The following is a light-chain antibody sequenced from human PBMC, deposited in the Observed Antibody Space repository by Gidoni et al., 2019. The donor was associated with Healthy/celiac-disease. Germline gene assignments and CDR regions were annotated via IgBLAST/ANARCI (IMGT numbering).Light chain of an antibody. Sequence: DIQMTQSPSSLSASVGDRVTITCQASQDISNYLNWYQQKPGKAPKLLIYDASNLETGVTSRFRGSGSGTDFTCTISSLQPEDIATYYCQQYDNLPPGGFTFXPXTKVDIK. CDR1: QDISNY. CDR2: DAS. V-gene: IGKV1-33*01. J-gene: IGKJ3*01. CDR3: QQYDNLPPGGFT.